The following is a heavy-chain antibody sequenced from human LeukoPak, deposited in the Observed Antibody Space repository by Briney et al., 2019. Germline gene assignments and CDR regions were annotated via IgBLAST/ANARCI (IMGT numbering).Heavy chain of an antibody. J-gene: IGHJ5*02. CDR2: IWYDGSNK. CDR1: GFTFSSYG. Sequence: PGGSLRLSRAASGFTFSSYGMHWVRQAPGKGLEWVAVIWYDGSNKYYADSVKGRFTISRDNSKNTLYLQMNSLRAEDTAVYYCAKAYYSSSNWFDPWGRGTLVTVSS. CDR3: AKAYYSSSNWFDP. D-gene: IGHD6-6*01. V-gene: IGHV3-33*06.